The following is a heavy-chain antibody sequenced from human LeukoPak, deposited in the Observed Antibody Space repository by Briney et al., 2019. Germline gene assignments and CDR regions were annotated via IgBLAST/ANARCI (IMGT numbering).Heavy chain of an antibody. CDR3: ARVEGPDLWFFQH. CDR2: INPNSGGT. Sequence: ASVKASCKASGYTFTGYYMHWVRQAPGQGLEWMGWINPNSGGTNYAQKFQGRVTMTRDTSITTAYMELTSLRSDDTAVYYCARVEGPDLWFFQHWGQGTLVTVSS. J-gene: IGHJ1*01. V-gene: IGHV1-2*02. D-gene: IGHD3/OR15-3a*01. CDR1: GYTFTGYY.